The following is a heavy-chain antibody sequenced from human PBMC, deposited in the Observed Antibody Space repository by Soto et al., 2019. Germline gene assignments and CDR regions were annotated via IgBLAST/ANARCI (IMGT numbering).Heavy chain of an antibody. V-gene: IGHV3-23*01. CDR2: ISGSGGST. CDR1: GFTFSSYV. D-gene: IGHD2-2*01. CDR3: ATPGPLGYCSSASCFGLFDY. Sequence: EVQLLESGGGLVQPGGSLRLSCAASGFTFSSYVMSWVRQVPGKGLEWVSGISGSGGSTYYADSVKGWFTISRDNSKNTLYLEMNSLRGEDTAVYYCATPGPLGYCSSASCFGLFDYWGQGTLVTVSS. J-gene: IGHJ4*02.